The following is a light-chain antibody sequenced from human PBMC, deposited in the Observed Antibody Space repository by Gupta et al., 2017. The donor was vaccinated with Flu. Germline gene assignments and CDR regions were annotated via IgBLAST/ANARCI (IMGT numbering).Light chain of an antibody. CDR1: RSNIGVGYN. Sequence: TCTGNRSNIGVGYNVHFYHQLQVTATKPLLFGNSNRHGGVPDRVSGSKSGTAATVVITGLQTEDEVDYYCQSYDTRRSGSEVFGGGTKLTVL. J-gene: IGLJ2*01. CDR3: QSYDTRRSGSEV. CDR2: GNS. V-gene: IGLV1-40*01.